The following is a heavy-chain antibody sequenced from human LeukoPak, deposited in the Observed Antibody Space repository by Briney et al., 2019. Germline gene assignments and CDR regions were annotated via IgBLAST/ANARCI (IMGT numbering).Heavy chain of an antibody. V-gene: IGHV3-21*04. D-gene: IGHD2-8*02. CDR2: ISGSSSYT. J-gene: IGHJ4*02. CDR1: GFGITTYR. Sequence: GGSLRLSCSAAGFGITTYRMNWVRQAPGKGLEWVSWISGSSSYTNYADSVKGRFTISRDNAKDSVYLQMNSLRVEDTAIYYCVRCRGDTGLKFFDYWGQGTLVTVSS. CDR3: VRCRGDTGLKFFDY.